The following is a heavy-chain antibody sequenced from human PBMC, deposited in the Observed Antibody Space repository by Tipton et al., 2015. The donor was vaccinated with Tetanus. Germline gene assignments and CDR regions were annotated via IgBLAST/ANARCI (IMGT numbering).Heavy chain of an antibody. CDR3: ARDQGGGRVARLNWFGP. V-gene: IGHV4-31*02. J-gene: IGHJ5*02. Sequence: RSLRLSCSVSGASISSGGYFWNWIRHRPGKGLEWIGYIYYSGDTFYNPSLKSRVNISVDTSKNQFSLRLTSVTAADTAVYYCARDQGGGRVARLNWFGPWGQGTLVTVSS. CDR1: GASISSGGYF. CDR2: IYYSGDT. D-gene: IGHD3-16*01.